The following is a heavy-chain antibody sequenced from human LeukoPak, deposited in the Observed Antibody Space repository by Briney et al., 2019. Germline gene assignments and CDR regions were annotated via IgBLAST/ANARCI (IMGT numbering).Heavy chain of an antibody. CDR2: INHSGST. CDR3: ARMVRGRNWFDP. CDR1: SGSFSGYY. V-gene: IGHV4-34*01. D-gene: IGHD3-10*01. J-gene: IGHJ5*02. Sequence: SETLSLTCAVYSGSFSGYYWSWIRQPPGKGLEWIGEINHSGSTNYNPSLKSRVTISVDTSKNQFSLKLSSVTAADTAVYYCARMVRGRNWFDPWGQGTLVTVSS.